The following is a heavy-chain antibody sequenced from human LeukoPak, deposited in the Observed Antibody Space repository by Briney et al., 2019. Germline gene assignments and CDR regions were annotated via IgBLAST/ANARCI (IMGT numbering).Heavy chain of an antibody. D-gene: IGHD3-3*01. CDR1: GFTFSSYA. V-gene: IGHV3-23*01. Sequence: GGSLRLSCAASGFTFSSYAMSWVRQAPGKGLEWVSAISGSGGSTYYADSVKGRFTISRDNSKNTLYLQMNSLRAEDTAVYYCAKVREAGVVPKGFDYWGQGTLVTVSS. CDR3: AKVREAGVVPKGFDY. J-gene: IGHJ4*02. CDR2: ISGSGGST.